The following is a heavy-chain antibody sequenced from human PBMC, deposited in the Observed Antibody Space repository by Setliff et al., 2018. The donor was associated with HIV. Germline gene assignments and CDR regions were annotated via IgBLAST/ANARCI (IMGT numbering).Heavy chain of an antibody. CDR3: ARHSPSDY. CDR2: IYTSGST. J-gene: IGHJ4*02. Sequence: SETLSLTCTVSGGSFSNYYWSWVRQPPGRGLEWIGYIYTSGSTSYNPSLKSRVTISVDTSKNQFSLKLSSVTAADTAVYYCARHSPSDYWGQGTLVTVSS. V-gene: IGHV4-4*09. CDR1: GGSFSNYY.